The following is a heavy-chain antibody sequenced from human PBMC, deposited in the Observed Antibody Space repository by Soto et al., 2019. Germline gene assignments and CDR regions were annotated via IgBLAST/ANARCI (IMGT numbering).Heavy chain of an antibody. Sequence: PGGSLRHSCAASAFTFSSYWMHWVRQAPGKGLMWVSRINSDGSSPSYADYVKGRFTIYRDNAQNTLYLQINSLRAEDTAVYYCARIMVRGVKSSDYWGQGT. CDR1: AFTFSSYW. D-gene: IGHD3-10*01. J-gene: IGHJ4*02. V-gene: IGHV3-74*01. CDR3: ARIMVRGVKSSDY. CDR2: INSDGSSP.